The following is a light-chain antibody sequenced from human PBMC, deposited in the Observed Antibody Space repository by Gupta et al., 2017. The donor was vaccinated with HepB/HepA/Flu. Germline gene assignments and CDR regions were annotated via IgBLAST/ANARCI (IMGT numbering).Light chain of an antibody. J-gene: IGLJ3*02. CDR2: DVS. CDR3: SSYTSSSTWV. V-gene: IGLV2-14*03. Sequence: QSALTQPALVSGSPGQSITISCTGTSSDVGGYNDVSWYQQHPGKAPKLMIDDVSNRPSGVSNRFSGSKSGNTASLTISGLQAEDEADYYCSSYTSSSTWVFGGGTKLTVL. CDR1: SSDVGGYND.